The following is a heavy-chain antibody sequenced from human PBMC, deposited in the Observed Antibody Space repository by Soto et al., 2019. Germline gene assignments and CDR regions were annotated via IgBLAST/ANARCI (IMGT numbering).Heavy chain of an antibody. D-gene: IGHD2-15*01. CDR3: ARVMTYCNSGSCHDY. CDR2: ISAYNGNT. V-gene: IGHV1-18*01. Sequence: QVQLVQSGAEVKKPGASVKVSCKTSGYTFTSSGISWVRQAPGQGLEWMGWISAYNGNTDYAQKFQGRVIMTTDTSTSTAYMELRSLRSDDTAVYYCARVMTYCNSGSCHDYWGQGTLVAVSS. J-gene: IGHJ4*02. CDR1: GYTFTSSG.